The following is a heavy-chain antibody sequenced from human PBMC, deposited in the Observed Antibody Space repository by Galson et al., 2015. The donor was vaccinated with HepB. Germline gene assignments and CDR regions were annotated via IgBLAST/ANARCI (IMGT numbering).Heavy chain of an antibody. CDR1: GFTFSDYY. V-gene: IGHV3-11*06. CDR2: ISSSSSYT. D-gene: IGHD6-13*01. J-gene: IGHJ5*02. Sequence: SLRLSCAASGFTFSDYYMSWIRQAPGKGLEWVSYISSSSSYTNYADSVKGRFTISRDNAKNSLYLQMNSLRAEDTAVYYCARHWGGVGGQQLVLNWFDPWGQGTLVTVSS. CDR3: ARHWGGVGGQQLVLNWFDP.